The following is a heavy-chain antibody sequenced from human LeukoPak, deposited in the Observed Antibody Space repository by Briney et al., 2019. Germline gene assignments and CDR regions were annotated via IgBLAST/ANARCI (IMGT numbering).Heavy chain of an antibody. CDR3: ARDLRSWAVDY. V-gene: IGHV3-64*01. D-gene: IGHD3-10*01. CDR2: INSNGRDT. CDR1: GFTFNTYA. Sequence: PGGSLRLSCAASGFTFNTYAIHWVRQAPGKGLEYVSAINSNGRDTYYANSVRGRFTISRDNSKNTVYLQMGSLRADDMAVYYCARDLRSWAVDYWGQGTLVTVSS. J-gene: IGHJ4*02.